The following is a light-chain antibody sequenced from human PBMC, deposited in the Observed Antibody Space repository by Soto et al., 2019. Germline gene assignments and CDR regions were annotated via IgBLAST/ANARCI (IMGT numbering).Light chain of an antibody. CDR3: QQSCSTLWT. V-gene: IGKV1-39*01. CDR2: AAS. CDR1: QSISSY. J-gene: IGKJ1*01. Sequence: DIQMTQSPSSLSASVGDRVTITCRASQSISSYLNWYQQKPGKAPKLLIYAASSLQSGGPSRFNGSGSGTDFTLTISSLQPEYFATYYCQQSCSTLWTFGQGTKVEIK.